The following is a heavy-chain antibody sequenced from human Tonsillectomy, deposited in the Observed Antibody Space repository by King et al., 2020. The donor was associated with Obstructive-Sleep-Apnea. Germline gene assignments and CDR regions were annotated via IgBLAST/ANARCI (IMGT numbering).Heavy chain of an antibody. CDR3: ARSDRDIAMGLFDY. CDR2: IYYSGST. J-gene: IGHJ4*02. D-gene: IGHD5-18*01. CDR1: GGSISSSSY. Sequence: QLQESGPGLVKPSETLSLTCTVSGGSISSSSYWGWIRQPPGKGLEWIGHIYYSGSTYYNPSLKSRVTISVDTSKNQFSLALNSVTAADTAVYYCARSDRDIAMGLFDYWGQGTLVTVSS. V-gene: IGHV4-39*07.